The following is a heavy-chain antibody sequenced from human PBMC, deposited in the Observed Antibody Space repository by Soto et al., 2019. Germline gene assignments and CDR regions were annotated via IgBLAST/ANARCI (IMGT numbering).Heavy chain of an antibody. J-gene: IGHJ4*02. D-gene: IGHD2-15*01. CDR3: TRACSGGSCYSTSDFDY. V-gene: IGHV3-73*02. CDR1: GCRFTGSA. Sequence: EVVLVESGGGLVQPGGSLKLSCAASGCRFTGSAIHWVRPAPGKGLQWVGLIRNRPNSYATAYAESLKGRVTTSRDDSRNTSYLQVKSLKSEDTAVYFCTRACSGGSCYSTSDFDYWGQGTLVTVSS. CDR2: IRNRPNSYAT.